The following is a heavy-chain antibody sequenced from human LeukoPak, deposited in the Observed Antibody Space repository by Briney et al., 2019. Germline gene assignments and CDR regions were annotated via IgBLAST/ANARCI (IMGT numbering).Heavy chain of an antibody. J-gene: IGHJ4*02. V-gene: IGHV3-30-3*01. CDR3: LSLYGTRY. CDR1: GFTFSSYA. Sequence: GGSLRLSCAASGFTFSSYAMHWVRQAPGKGLEWVAVISYDGSSKSYADSVKGRFIISRDNSKNTLYLQMNSLRAEDTAVYYCLSLYGTRYWGQGTLVTVSS. CDR2: ISYDGSSK. D-gene: IGHD2-8*01.